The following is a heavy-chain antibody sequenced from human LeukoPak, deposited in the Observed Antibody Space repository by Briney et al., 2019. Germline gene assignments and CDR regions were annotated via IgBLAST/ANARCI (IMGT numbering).Heavy chain of an antibody. CDR3: ARAPQQWPVDY. D-gene: IGHD6-19*01. J-gene: IGHJ4*02. CDR2: IYYSGST. CDR1: GGSISSYY. V-gene: IGHV4-59*01. Sequence: PSETLSLTCTVSGGSISSYYWSWIRQPPGKGLEWIGYIYYSGSTNYNPSLKSRVTISVGTSKNQFSLKLSSVTAADTAVYYCARAPQQWPVDYWGQGTLVTVSS.